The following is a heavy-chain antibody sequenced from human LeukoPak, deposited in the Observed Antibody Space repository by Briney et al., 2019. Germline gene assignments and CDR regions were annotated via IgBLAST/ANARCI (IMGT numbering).Heavy chain of an antibody. D-gene: IGHD5-18*01. CDR3: ARDLYSYGSRPLYYFDY. CDR1: GGSFSGYY. V-gene: IGHV4-34*01. J-gene: IGHJ4*02. Sequence: SETLSLTCAVSGGSFSGYYWSWIRQPPGKGLGWIGSIYYSGSTYYNPSLKSRVTISVDTSKNQFSLKLSSVTAADTAVYYCARDLYSYGSRPLYYFDYWGQGTLVTVSS. CDR2: IYYSGST.